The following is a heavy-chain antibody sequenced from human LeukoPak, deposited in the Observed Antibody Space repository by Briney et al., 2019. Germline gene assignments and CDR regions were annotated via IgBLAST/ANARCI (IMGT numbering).Heavy chain of an antibody. CDR2: ILYDGSNK. Sequence: PGGSLRLSCAASGFIFSNYGMHWVRQAPGKGLEWVAFILYDGSNKYYADSVKGRFTISRDNSKNTLYLQMNSLRAEDTAVYYCAKGPRNYYDSSGYYLDPWGQGTMVIVAS. CDR3: AKGPRNYYDSSGYYLDP. D-gene: IGHD3-22*01. CDR1: GFIFSNYG. J-gene: IGHJ3*01. V-gene: IGHV3-30*02.